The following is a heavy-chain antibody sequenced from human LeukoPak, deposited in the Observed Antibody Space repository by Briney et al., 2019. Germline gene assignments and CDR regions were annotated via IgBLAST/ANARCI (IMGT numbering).Heavy chain of an antibody. CDR1: GYTFIKYY. CDR3: ARNLVEYSGTGGAFDN. V-gene: IGHV1-2*04. CDR2: INPNTGGT. Sequence: GASVKVSCKTSGYTFIKYYIHWVRQAPGQGLEWLGWINPNTGGTRYAQKFQDWITMTGDTSISTVYMELTRLRSDDTAVYYCARNLVEYSGTGGAFDNRGQGTMVIVSS. D-gene: IGHD5-12*01. J-gene: IGHJ3*02.